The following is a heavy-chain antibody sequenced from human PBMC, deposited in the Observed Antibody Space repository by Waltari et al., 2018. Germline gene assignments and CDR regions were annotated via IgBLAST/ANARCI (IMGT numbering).Heavy chain of an antibody. CDR3: ARGYWGGNPYHYDMDV. CDR2: MNPNSGSA. V-gene: IGHV1-8*01. CDR1: RNICTNYD. Sequence: QVQLVQSGAEVKIPGASVKVACKASRNICTNYDSNWVRQATGQGLQWMGWMNPNSGSAGQAETFSGRVTFTRTTSINTAYMELTGLTSEDTAIYYCARGYWGGNPYHYDMDVWGQGTTVTVSS. D-gene: IGHD3-10*01. J-gene: IGHJ6*02.